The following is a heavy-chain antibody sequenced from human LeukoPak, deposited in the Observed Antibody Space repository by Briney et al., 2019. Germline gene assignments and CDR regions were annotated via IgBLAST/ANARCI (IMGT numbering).Heavy chain of an antibody. D-gene: IGHD3-9*01. V-gene: IGHV3-30*02. J-gene: IGHJ4*02. CDR2: IRYDGSNK. CDR3: AKTTYDILTGYFN. Sequence: GGSLRLSCAASGFTFSSYGMHWVRQAPGKGLEWVAFIRYDGSNKYYADSVKGRFTISGDNSKNTLYLQMNSLRAEDTAVYYCAKTTYDILTGYFNWGQGTLVTVSS. CDR1: GFTFSSYG.